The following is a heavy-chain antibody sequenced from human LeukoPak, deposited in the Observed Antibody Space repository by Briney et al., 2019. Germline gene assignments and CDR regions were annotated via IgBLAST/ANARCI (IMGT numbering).Heavy chain of an antibody. J-gene: IGHJ4*02. CDR3: AREPQY. CDR1: GFTFSSYA. V-gene: IGHV3-30-3*01. Sequence: PGRSLRLSCAASGFTFSSYAMHWVRQAPGKGLEWVAVIPYDGSNKYYADSVKGRFTISRDNSKNTLYLQMNSLRPDDTAVYYCAREPQYWGQGTLITVSS. CDR2: IPYDGSNK.